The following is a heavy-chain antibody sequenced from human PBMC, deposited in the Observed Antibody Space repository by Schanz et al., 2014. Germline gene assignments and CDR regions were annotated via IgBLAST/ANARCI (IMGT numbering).Heavy chain of an antibody. CDR1: GGSISSGGYT. D-gene: IGHD6-13*01. Sequence: QVQLQESGPGLVKPSQTLSLTCAVSGGSISSGGYTWSWIRQPPGKGLEWIGYIYYSGSTYYNPALKSRVTISVETSKNQFSLMRGSVTAADTAVYYCARAAGPVDYWGQGTLVTVSS. CDR3: ARAAGPVDY. CDR2: IYYSGST. V-gene: IGHV4-30-4*07. J-gene: IGHJ4*02.